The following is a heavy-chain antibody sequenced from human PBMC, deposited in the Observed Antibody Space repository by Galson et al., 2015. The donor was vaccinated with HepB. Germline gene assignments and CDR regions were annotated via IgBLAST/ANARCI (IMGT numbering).Heavy chain of an antibody. CDR3: ARYSSSKKGKYYFDY. CDR1: GFTFSSYS. D-gene: IGHD6-6*01. V-gene: IGHV3-21*01. CDR2: ISSSSSYI. Sequence: SLRLSCAASGFTFSSYSMNWVRQAPGKGLEWVSSISSSSSYIYYADSVKSRFTISRDNAKNSLYLQMNSLRAEDTAVYYCARYSSSKKGKYYFDYWGQGTLVTVSS. J-gene: IGHJ4*02.